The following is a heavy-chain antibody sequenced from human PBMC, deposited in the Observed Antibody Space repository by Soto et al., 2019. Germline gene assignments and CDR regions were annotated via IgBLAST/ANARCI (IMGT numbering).Heavy chain of an antibody. Sequence: GGSTGRSSSDSAFTYSSYIQLPLRQGPGKGLEWVAVISYDGSNKYYADSVKGRFTISRDNSKNTLYLQMNSLRAEDTAVYYCAKDSKYSSGPDAFDIWGQGT. CDR3: AKDSKYSSGPDAFDI. D-gene: IGHD6-19*01. CDR1: AFTYSSYI. V-gene: IGHV3-30*18. J-gene: IGHJ3*02. CDR2: ISYDGSNK.